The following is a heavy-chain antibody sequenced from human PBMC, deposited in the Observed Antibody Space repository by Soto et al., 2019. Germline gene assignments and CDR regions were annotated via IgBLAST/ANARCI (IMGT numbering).Heavy chain of an antibody. CDR2: INPNSGGT. D-gene: IGHD2-21*02. V-gene: IGHV1-2*02. Sequence: ASVKVSCKASGYTFTGYYMHWVRQAPGQGLEWMGWINPNSGGTNYAQKFQGRVTMTRDTSISTAYMELSRLRSDDTAVYYCAKMATVVTPGGGHDYWGQGTLVTVSS. CDR3: AKMATVVTPGGGHDY. J-gene: IGHJ4*02. CDR1: GYTFTGYY.